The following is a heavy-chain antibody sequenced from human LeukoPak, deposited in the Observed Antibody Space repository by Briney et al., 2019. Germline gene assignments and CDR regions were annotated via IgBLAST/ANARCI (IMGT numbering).Heavy chain of an antibody. Sequence: SETLSLTCTVSGGSISSGSYYWGWIRQPAGKGLEWIGRIYTSGSTNYNPSLKSRVTISVGTSKNQFSLKLSSVTAADTAVYYCARSGPYYYYYYMDVWGKGTTVTISS. CDR1: GGSISSGSYY. V-gene: IGHV4-61*02. CDR2: IYTSGST. J-gene: IGHJ6*03. D-gene: IGHD2-8*02. CDR3: ARSGPYYYYYYMDV.